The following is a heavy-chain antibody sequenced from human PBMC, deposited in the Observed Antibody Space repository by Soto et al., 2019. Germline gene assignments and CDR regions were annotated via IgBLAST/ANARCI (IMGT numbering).Heavy chain of an antibody. J-gene: IGHJ3*01. CDR2: IYPGDSDT. CDR3: ARQCGGSGGSCYNVLDF. D-gene: IGHD2-15*01. Sequence: GESLKISCKGSGYSFTSYWIGWVRQMPGKGLEWMGIIYPGDSDTRYSPSFQGQVTISADKSISTAYLQWSSLKASDTAMCYCARQCGGSGGSCYNVLDFWGQGTMVIVSS. V-gene: IGHV5-51*01. CDR1: GYSFTSYW.